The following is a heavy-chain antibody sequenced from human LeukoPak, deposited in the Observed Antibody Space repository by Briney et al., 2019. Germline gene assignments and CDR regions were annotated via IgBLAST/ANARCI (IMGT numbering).Heavy chain of an antibody. Sequence: EASVKVSCKASGYTFTSYYMHWVRQAPGQGLEWMGIINPSGGSTSYAQKFQGRVTMTRDTSTSTVYMELSNLRSEDTAVYYCARDLVLLWFGELRESLPRYYFDYWGQGTLVTVSS. CDR2: INPSGGST. D-gene: IGHD3-10*01. V-gene: IGHV1-46*03. CDR1: GYTFTSYY. CDR3: ARDLVLLWFGELRESLPRYYFDY. J-gene: IGHJ4*02.